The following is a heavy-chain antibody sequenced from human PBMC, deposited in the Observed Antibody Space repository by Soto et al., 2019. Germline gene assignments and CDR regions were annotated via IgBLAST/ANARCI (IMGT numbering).Heavy chain of an antibody. D-gene: IGHD3-3*01. CDR2: IIPIFGTA. V-gene: IGHV1-69*06. J-gene: IGHJ4*02. Sequence: QVQLVQSGAEVKKPGSSVKVSCKASGGTFSSYAISWVRQAPGQGLEWMGGIIPIFGTANYAQKFQGRVTITADKSTSTAYMELSSLRSEDTAVYYCARVEIFGVVIEPSYFDYWGQGTLVTVSS. CDR3: ARVEIFGVVIEPSYFDY. CDR1: GGTFSSYA.